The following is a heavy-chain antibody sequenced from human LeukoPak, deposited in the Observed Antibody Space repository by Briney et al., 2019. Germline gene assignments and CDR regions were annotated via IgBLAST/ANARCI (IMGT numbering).Heavy chain of an antibody. Sequence: GGSLRLSCAASGFTFSSNWMHWVRQAPGRGLVWVSRINSDGSSTSYADSVKGRFTISRDNAKNTLYLQMNSLRAEDTAVYYCAKCRSGYELDYWGQGTLVTVSS. CDR2: INSDGSST. CDR3: AKCRSGYELDY. CDR1: GFTFSSNW. V-gene: IGHV3-74*01. J-gene: IGHJ4*02. D-gene: IGHD5-12*01.